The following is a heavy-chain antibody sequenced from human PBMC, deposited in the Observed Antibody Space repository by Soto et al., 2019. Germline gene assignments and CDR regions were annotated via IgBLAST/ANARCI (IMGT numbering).Heavy chain of an antibody. CDR1: GDSFSGFY. CDR2: ITYSGIA. J-gene: IGHJ1*01. V-gene: IGHV4-34*01. CDR3: ARDFMH. Sequence: QGQLQQWGTGLLKPSETLSLSCGLYGDSFSGFYWSWIRQPPGKGLEWIGEITYSGIANYNPSLTSRVTISVDTSKNQFSLRLGSVTAAATAVYYCARDFMHWGQGTRVTVSS.